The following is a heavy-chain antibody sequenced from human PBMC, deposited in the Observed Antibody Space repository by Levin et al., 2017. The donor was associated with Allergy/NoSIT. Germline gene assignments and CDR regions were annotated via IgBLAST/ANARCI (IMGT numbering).Heavy chain of an antibody. Sequence: GSLRLSCAVSGGSISSSNWWSWVRQPPGKGLEWIGEIYHSGSTNYNPSLKSRVTISVDKSKNQFSLKLSSVTAADTAMYYCARGKGNSSGWSRGGVYFDYWGQGTLVTVSS. CDR1: GGSISSSNW. J-gene: IGHJ4*02. CDR2: IYHSGST. CDR3: ARGKGNSSGWSRGGVYFDY. D-gene: IGHD6-19*01. V-gene: IGHV4-4*02.